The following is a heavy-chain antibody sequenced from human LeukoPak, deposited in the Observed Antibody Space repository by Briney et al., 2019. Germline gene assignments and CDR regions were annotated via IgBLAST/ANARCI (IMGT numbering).Heavy chain of an antibody. CDR3: ARIFIVVVPAATTYLWYFDY. J-gene: IGHJ4*02. CDR2: ISAYNGNT. Sequence: ASVKVSCKASGYTFTSYGISWVRQAPGQGLERMGWISAYNGNTNYAQKLQGRVTMTTDTSTSTAYMELRSLRSDDTAVYYCARIFIVVVPAATTYLWYFDYWGQGTLVTVSS. V-gene: IGHV1-18*01. D-gene: IGHD2-2*01. CDR1: GYTFTSYG.